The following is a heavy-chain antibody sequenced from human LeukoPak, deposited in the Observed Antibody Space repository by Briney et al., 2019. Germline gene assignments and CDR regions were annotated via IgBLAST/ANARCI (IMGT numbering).Heavy chain of an antibody. CDR2: ISSSSSYI. J-gene: IGHJ4*02. Sequence: PGGSLRLSCAASGFTFSDAWMSWVRQAPGKGLEWVSSISSSSSYIYYADSVKGRFTISRDNAKNSLYLQMNSLRAEDTAVYYCARDSYGGNSFDYWGQGTLVTVSS. V-gene: IGHV3-21*01. CDR3: ARDSYGGNSFDY. CDR1: GFTFSDAW. D-gene: IGHD4-23*01.